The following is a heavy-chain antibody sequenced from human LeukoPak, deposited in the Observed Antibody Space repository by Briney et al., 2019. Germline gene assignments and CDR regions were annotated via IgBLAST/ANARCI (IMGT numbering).Heavy chain of an antibody. Sequence: ASVKISCKVSGYTFTDYYMHWVQQAPGKGLEWMGLVDPEDGETIYAEKFQGRVTITADTSTDTAYMELNSLRSEDTAVYYCATDRPSDSSGYNCWGQGTLVTVSS. J-gene: IGHJ4*02. CDR1: GYTFTDYY. CDR2: VDPEDGET. V-gene: IGHV1-69-2*01. CDR3: ATDRPSDSSGYNC. D-gene: IGHD3-22*01.